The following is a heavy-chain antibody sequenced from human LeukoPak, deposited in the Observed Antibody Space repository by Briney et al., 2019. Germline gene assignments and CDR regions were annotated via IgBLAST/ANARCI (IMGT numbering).Heavy chain of an antibody. CDR3: ARRAVPSSSYASVYYYYMDV. CDR1: GYTFTGYY. CDR2: INPNSSGT. Sequence: GASVKVSCKASGYTFTGYYMHWVRQAPGQGLEWMGWINPNSSGTNYAQKFQGRVTMTRDTSISTAYMELSRLRSDDTAVYYCARRAVPSSSYASVYYYYMDVWGKGTTVTVSS. V-gene: IGHV1-2*02. D-gene: IGHD6-13*01. J-gene: IGHJ6*03.